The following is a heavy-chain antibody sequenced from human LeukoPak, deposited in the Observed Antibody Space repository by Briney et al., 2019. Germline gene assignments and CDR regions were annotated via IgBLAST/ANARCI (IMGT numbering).Heavy chain of an antibody. Sequence: GGSLRLSCAASGFTFSSYEMHWVRQAPGKGLEWVSYISSSGSTIYYADSVKGRFTISRDNAKNSLYLQMNSLRAEDTAVYYCARDSRTVTTGGSDYWGQGTLATVSS. CDR2: ISSSGSTI. J-gene: IGHJ4*02. D-gene: IGHD4-17*01. CDR3: ARDSRTVTTGGSDY. CDR1: GFTFSSYE. V-gene: IGHV3-48*03.